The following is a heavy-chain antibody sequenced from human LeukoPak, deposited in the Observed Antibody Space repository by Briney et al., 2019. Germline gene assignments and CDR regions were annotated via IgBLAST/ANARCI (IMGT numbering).Heavy chain of an antibody. Sequence: SETLSLTCAVYGGSFSDYYWSWIRQPPGKGLEWIGEVNHSGSTNYNPSLKSRVTISVDTSKNQFSLKLSSVTAADTAVFYCARGLRRRSMIVVPRRAHWFDPWGQGTLVTVSS. CDR3: ARGLRRRSMIVVPRRAHWFDP. D-gene: IGHD3-22*01. CDR1: GGSFSDYY. V-gene: IGHV4-34*01. CDR2: VNHSGST. J-gene: IGHJ5*02.